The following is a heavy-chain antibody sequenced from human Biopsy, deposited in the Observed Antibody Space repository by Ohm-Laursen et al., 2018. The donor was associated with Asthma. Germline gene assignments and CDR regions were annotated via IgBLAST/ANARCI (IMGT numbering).Heavy chain of an antibody. CDR2: IYSGGTS. CDR1: GFAVSRDY. J-gene: IGHJ4*02. V-gene: IGHV3-53*01. CDR3: ARGDSSNWSHYYFDY. D-gene: IGHD3-22*01. Sequence: SLRLSCAASGFAVSRDYMFWVRQVPGKGLEWVSVIYSGGTSHTADSVRGRFTISRDYSKNTLYLQMHSLRAEDTAVYHCARGDSSNWSHYYFDYWGQGTLVTVSS.